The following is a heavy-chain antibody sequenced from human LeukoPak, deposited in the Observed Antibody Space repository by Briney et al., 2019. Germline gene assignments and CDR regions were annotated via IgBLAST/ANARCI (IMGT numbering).Heavy chain of an antibody. J-gene: IGHJ5*02. V-gene: IGHV3-74*01. CDR2: INSDGSST. Sequence: GGSLRLSCAASGFTFSSYWMHWVRQAPGKGLVWVSRINSDGSSTSYADSVKGRFTISRDNAKNSLYLQMNSLRAEDTAVYYCATEDSSGYLWFDPWGQGTLVTVSS. D-gene: IGHD3-22*01. CDR1: GFTFSSYW. CDR3: ATEDSSGYLWFDP.